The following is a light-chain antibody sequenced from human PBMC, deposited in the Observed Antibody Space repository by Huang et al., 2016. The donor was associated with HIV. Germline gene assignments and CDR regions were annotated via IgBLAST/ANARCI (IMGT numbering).Light chain of an antibody. CDR1: QSISTY. V-gene: IGKV1-39*01. CDR2: AAS. Sequence: DIQMTQSPSSLSASVGDRVTITCRASQSISTYLNWYQQKPGKAPKLLIYAASTLQSGVPSRFSGSGSGTDFTLTISSLQPEDVATYYCQQTYSTLTFGPETKVDIK. J-gene: IGKJ3*01. CDR3: QQTYSTLT.